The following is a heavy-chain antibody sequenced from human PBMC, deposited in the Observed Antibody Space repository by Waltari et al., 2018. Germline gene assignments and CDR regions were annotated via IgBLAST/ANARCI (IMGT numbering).Heavy chain of an antibody. V-gene: IGHV4-39*01. J-gene: IGHJ3*02. CDR3: ARLPISLGVGSVFDI. Sequence: QMQLQESGPGLVKPSEPLSLTCTVSGGSISSSTYYWGWIRQPPGKGLEWIGNIYYSGSPYYKPTLKSLRTIAVDTSKNQFSLNLRSVTAADTAVYYCARLPISLGVGSVFDIWGQGTMVTVSS. CDR1: GGSISSSTYY. D-gene: IGHD2-15*01. CDR2: IYYSGSP.